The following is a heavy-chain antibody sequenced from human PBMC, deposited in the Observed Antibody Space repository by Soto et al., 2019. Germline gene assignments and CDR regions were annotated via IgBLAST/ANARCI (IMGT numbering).Heavy chain of an antibody. Sequence: QMQLVQSGAEVKKPGSSVKVSCKSSGGTFSSYEVNWVRQAPGQGLEWVGGVIPIFGTTKYAPKFQGRIAISADQSTTMSYIELSSLRSEDTAGYFCATTGDGYNFDFWGQGTPVTVSS. V-gene: IGHV1-69*01. CDR3: ATTGDGYNFDF. CDR2: VIPIFGTT. J-gene: IGHJ4*02. CDR1: GGTFSSYE. D-gene: IGHD5-12*01.